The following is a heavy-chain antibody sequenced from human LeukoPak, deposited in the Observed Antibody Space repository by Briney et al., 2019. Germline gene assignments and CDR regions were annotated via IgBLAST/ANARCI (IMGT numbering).Heavy chain of an antibody. CDR2: IKQDGSEK. J-gene: IGHJ4*02. CDR3: AKGWWYWRE. CDR1: GFTFSSYW. V-gene: IGHV3-7*01. D-gene: IGHD2-15*01. Sequence: GGSLRLSCAASGFTFSSYWMTWVRQAPGKGLEWVANIKQDGSEKYYVGSVEGRFTISRDNAKNSLYLQMNSLRAGDTAVYYCAKGWWYWREWGQGTLVTVSS.